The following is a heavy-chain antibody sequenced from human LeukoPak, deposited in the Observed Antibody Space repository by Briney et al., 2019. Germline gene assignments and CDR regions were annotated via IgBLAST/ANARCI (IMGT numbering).Heavy chain of an antibody. Sequence: PGGSLRLSCAASGFTFSSYSMNWVRQAPGKGLEWVSSISSSSSYIYYADSVKGRFTISRDNAKNSLYLQMNSLRAEDTAVYYCARERLLWFSLIDYWSQGTLVTVSS. V-gene: IGHV3-21*01. CDR2: ISSSSSYI. CDR1: GFTFSSYS. CDR3: ARERLLWFSLIDY. D-gene: IGHD3-10*01. J-gene: IGHJ4*02.